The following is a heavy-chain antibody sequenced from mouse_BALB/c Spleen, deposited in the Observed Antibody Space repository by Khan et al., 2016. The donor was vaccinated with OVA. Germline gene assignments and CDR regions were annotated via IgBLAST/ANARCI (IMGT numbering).Heavy chain of an antibody. CDR1: GYTFTYYG. CDR3: ARVCYMYGSWFAS. V-gene: IGHV9-3*02. Sequence: QIQLVQSGPELKKPGETVRISCKASGYTFTYYGMNWVKQAPGKGLKWMGWINTNNGETTFAEEIKERFVFSLETSDSTAYLQINNLKHEGTDTCFSARVCYMYGSWFASWGQWTLVTVSA. J-gene: IGHJ3*01. CDR2: INTNNGET. D-gene: IGHD2-14*01.